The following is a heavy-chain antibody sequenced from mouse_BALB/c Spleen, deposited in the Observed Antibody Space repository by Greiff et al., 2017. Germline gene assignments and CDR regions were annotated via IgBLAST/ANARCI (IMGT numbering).Heavy chain of an antibody. D-gene: IGHD2-3*01. CDR1: GYSITSGYY. V-gene: IGHV3-6*02. J-gene: IGHJ3*01. CDR2: ISYDGSN. Sequence: VQLQQSGPGLVKPSQSLSLTCSVTGYSITSGYYWNWIRQFPGNKLEWMGYISYDGSNNYNPSLKNRISITRDTSKNQFFLKLNSVTTEDTATYYCAREGRWLPSWFAYWGQGTLVTVSA. CDR3: AREGRWLPSWFAY.